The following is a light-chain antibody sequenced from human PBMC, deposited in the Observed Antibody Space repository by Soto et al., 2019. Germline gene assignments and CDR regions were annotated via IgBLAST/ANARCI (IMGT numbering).Light chain of an antibody. CDR2: EVS. CDR3: SSYTSSSIDYV. J-gene: IGLJ1*01. CDR1: SSDVGGYNY. Sequence: QYALTQPASVSGSPGQSITISCTGTSSDVGGYNYVSWYQQHPGKAPKLMIYEVSNRPSGVSNRFSGSKSGNTASLTISGLQAEDEAEYYCSSYTSSSIDYVFGTGTKLTVL. V-gene: IGLV2-14*01.